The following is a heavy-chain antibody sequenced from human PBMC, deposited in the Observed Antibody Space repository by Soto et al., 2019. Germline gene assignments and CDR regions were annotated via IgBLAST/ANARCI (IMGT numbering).Heavy chain of an antibody. D-gene: IGHD4-17*01. J-gene: IGHJ4*02. CDR2: ISYDGSNK. CDR3: AKTTVGYFDY. V-gene: IGHV3-30*18. Sequence: QVQLVESGGGVVQPGRSLRLSCAASGFTFSSYGRHWVRQAPGKGLEWVAVISYDGSNKYYADSVKGRFTISRDNSQNTLYLQMNSLRAEDTAVYYCAKTTVGYFDYWGQGTLVTVSS. CDR1: GFTFSSYG.